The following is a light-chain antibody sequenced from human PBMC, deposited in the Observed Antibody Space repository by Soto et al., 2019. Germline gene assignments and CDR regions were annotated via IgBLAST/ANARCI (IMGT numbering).Light chain of an antibody. CDR2: AAS. CDR1: QSISSY. J-gene: IGKJ4*01. Sequence: DIQMTQPPSSLSASVGDRVTITCRASQSISSYLNWYQQKPGKAPKLLLYAASSLQSGVPSRFSGSGSGTDFTLTISSLQPEDFATYYCQQSYSTPTFGGGTKVEIK. V-gene: IGKV1-39*01. CDR3: QQSYSTPT.